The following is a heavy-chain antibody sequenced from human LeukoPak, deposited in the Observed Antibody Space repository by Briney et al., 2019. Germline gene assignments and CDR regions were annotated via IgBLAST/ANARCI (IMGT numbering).Heavy chain of an antibody. V-gene: IGHV4-59*01. CDR2: IYYSGST. Sequence: PSETLSLTCTVSGGSISTYYWSWIRQPPGKGLEWIGYIYYSGSTNYKPSLKRRVTMSVDTSKNQISLKLSSVTAADTAVYYCAREGVTHNWFDPWGQGTLVTVSS. J-gene: IGHJ5*02. CDR1: GGSISTYY. CDR3: AREGVTHNWFDP. D-gene: IGHD4-11*01.